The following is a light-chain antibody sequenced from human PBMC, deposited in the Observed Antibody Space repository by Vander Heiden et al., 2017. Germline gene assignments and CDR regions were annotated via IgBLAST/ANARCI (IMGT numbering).Light chain of an antibody. Sequence: NFMLTQPLPVSESPGKTLTITCTRSSGSIASDSVQWYQQRPGSAPTTVIYEHNHRPFGVPDRFSGSIDRSSNSASLTISGLKTEDEADYYCQSYDTNNWVFGGGTKLTVL. CDR2: EHN. CDR3: QSYDTNNWV. CDR1: SGSIASDS. V-gene: IGLV6-57*04. J-gene: IGLJ3*02.